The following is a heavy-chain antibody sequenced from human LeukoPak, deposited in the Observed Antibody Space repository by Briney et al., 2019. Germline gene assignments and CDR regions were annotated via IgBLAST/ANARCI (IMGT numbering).Heavy chain of an antibody. CDR3: AKQYSSSTSCRGDV. D-gene: IGHD2-2*01. J-gene: IGHJ6*02. CDR1: GFTFSSYA. Sequence: HPGGSLRLSCAASGFTFSSYAMSWVRQAPGKGLEWVSAISGSGGSTYYADSVKGRFTISRDNSKNTLYLQMNSLRAEDTAVYYCAKQYSSSTSCRGDVWGQGTTVTVSS. CDR2: ISGSGGST. V-gene: IGHV3-23*01.